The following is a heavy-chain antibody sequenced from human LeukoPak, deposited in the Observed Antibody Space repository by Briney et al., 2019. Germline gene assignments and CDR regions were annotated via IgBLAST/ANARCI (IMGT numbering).Heavy chain of an antibody. D-gene: IGHD3-10*01. Sequence: GGSLRLSCAGSGFSFSTYSMNWVRQAPGKGLEWVSGITGSGANTYYADSVKGRFTISRDNSKNTLYLQMNSLRAEDTAVYYCAKYFASGSYYKLPHWGQGTLVTVSS. J-gene: IGHJ1*01. CDR1: GFSFSTYS. V-gene: IGHV3-23*01. CDR2: ITGSGANT. CDR3: AKYFASGSYYKLPH.